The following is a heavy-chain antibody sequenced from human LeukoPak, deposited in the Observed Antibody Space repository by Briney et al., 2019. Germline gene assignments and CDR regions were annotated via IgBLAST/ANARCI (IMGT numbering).Heavy chain of an antibody. V-gene: IGHV1-69*13. CDR3: ARDLGGYSYGYWFDP. Sequence: ASVKVSCKASGGTFSSYAISWVRQAPGQGLEWMGGIIPIFGTANYAQKFQGRGTITADESTSTDYMELSSLRSEDTAVYYCARDLGGYSYGYWFDPWGQGTLVTVSS. J-gene: IGHJ5*02. D-gene: IGHD5-18*01. CDR1: GGTFSSYA. CDR2: IIPIFGTA.